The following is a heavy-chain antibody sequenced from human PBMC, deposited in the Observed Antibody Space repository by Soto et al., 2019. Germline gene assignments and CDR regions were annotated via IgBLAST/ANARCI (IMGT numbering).Heavy chain of an antibody. CDR1: GDSITSAGYY. V-gene: IGHV4-31*02. J-gene: IGHJ5*02. D-gene: IGHD3-3*01. Sequence: QVQLQESGPGLVRPSQTLSLTCTVTGDSITSAGYYWTWIRQHKEKGLEWIGYISHSGKTYYNPSLESRASISRDTAKNQISLQVTSVTAADTAVYYCARDGDLRFPSDPWGQGTLVTVSS. CDR2: ISHSGKT. CDR3: ARDGDLRFPSDP.